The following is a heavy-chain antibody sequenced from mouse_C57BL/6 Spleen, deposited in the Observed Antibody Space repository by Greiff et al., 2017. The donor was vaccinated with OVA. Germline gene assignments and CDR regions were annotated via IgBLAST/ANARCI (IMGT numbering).Heavy chain of an antibody. D-gene: IGHD1-1*01. V-gene: IGHV1-9*01. Sequence: QVQLKESGAELMKPGASVKLSCKATGYTFTGYWIEWVKQRPGSGSTNYNEKFKGKATFTADTSSNTAYMQLSSLTTEDSAIYYCARGYGSSLAWFAYWGQGTLVTVSA. CDR1: GYTFTGYW. CDR2: SGST. CDR3: ARGYGSSLAWFAY. J-gene: IGHJ3*01.